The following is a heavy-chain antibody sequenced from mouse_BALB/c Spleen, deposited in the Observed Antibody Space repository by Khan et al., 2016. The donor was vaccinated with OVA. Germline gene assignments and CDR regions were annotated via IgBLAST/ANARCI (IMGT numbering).Heavy chain of an antibody. V-gene: IGHV5-15*02. Sequence: EVQLQASGGGLVQPGGSRKLSCAASGFTFIDYGMAWVRQTPGKGPEWIAFISSLAYTIYYADTVTGRFTISRENAKNTLYLEMSSLRSDDTAMYYCARGGFAYWGQGTLVTVSA. CDR2: ISSLAYTI. CDR1: GFTFIDYG. CDR3: ARGGFAY. J-gene: IGHJ3*01.